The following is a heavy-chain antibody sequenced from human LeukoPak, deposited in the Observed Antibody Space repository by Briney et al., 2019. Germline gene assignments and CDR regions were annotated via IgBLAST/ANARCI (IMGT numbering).Heavy chain of an antibody. Sequence: AASVKVSCKASGYTFTSYDINWVRQATGQGLEWMGWMNPNSGNTGYAQKLQGRVTITRNTSIGTAYMELSSLRSEDTAVYYCARSVEDLGAFDIWGQGTMVTVSS. J-gene: IGHJ3*02. D-gene: IGHD2-15*01. CDR1: GYTFTSYD. CDR2: MNPNSGNT. V-gene: IGHV1-8*03. CDR3: ARSVEDLGAFDI.